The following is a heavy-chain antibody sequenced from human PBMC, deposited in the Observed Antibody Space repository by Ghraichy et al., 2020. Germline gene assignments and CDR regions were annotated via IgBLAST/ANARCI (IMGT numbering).Heavy chain of an antibody. D-gene: IGHD3-22*01. V-gene: IGHV4-59*01. CDR3: ARWNYHGNNGYKRFDY. CDR2: IYYSGST. CDR1: GDSLRSYY. Sequence: SETLSLTCNVYGDSLRSYYWSWIRQPPGKGLEWIGTIYYSGSTNYSPSLKSRVTMSVDTSKNQFSLKLSSVGAADTALYYCARWNYHGNNGYKRFDYWGQGTLVTVSS. J-gene: IGHJ4*02.